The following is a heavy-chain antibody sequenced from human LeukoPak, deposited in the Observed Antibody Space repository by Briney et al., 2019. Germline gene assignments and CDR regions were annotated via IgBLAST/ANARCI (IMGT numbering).Heavy chain of an antibody. CDR3: ARDSSRIVATRNKFDY. V-gene: IGHV3-33*01. Sequence: PGRSLRLSCAASGFTFSSYGMHWVRQAPGKGLEWVAVIWYDGSNKYYADSVKGRFTISRDNSKNTLYLQMNSLRAEDTAVYYCARDSSRIVATRNKFDYWGQGTLVTVSS. CDR2: IWYDGSNK. J-gene: IGHJ4*02. D-gene: IGHD5-12*01. CDR1: GFTFSSYG.